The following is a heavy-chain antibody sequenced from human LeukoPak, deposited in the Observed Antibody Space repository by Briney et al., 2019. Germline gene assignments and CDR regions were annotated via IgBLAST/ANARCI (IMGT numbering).Heavy chain of an antibody. Sequence: AGGSLRLSCVASGFSFDDYGTFWVRQTPGKGLEWVSGISWNGGNIGYADSVKGRFTISRDNAKKSLYLQMNSLRAEDTAVYFCAKSRSGSANWALQIFDNWGQGTLVTVSS. CDR2: ISWNGGNI. V-gene: IGHV3-20*04. D-gene: IGHD1-1*01. CDR1: GFSFDDYG. J-gene: IGHJ4*02. CDR3: AKSRSGSANWALQIFDN.